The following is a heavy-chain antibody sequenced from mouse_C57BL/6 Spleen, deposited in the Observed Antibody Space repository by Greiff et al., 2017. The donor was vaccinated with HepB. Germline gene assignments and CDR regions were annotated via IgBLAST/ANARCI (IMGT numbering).Heavy chain of an antibody. CDR3: ARGGSLYFDY. D-gene: IGHD1-1*01. J-gene: IGHJ2*01. Sequence: QVQLQQSGPGLVQPSQSLSITCTVSGFSLTSYGVHWVRQSPGKGLEWLGVIWSGGSTDYNAAFISRLSISKDNSKSQVFFKMNSLQADDTAIYYCARGGSLYFDYWGQGTTLTVSS. CDR1: GFSLTSYG. CDR2: IWSGGST. V-gene: IGHV2-2*01.